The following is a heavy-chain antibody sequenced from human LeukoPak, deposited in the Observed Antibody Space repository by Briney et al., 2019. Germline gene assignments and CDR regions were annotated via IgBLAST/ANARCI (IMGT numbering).Heavy chain of an antibody. D-gene: IGHD6-19*01. V-gene: IGHV3-23*01. J-gene: IGHJ4*02. CDR3: AKLSNGWYYFDY. CDR1: GFTFSSYA. Sequence: PGGSLRLSCAASGFTFSSYAMSWVRQAPGKGLEWVSAISDSGGSTYYADSVKGRFTISRDNSKNTLYLQMNSLRAEDTAVYYCAKLSNGWYYFDYWGQGTLVTVSS. CDR2: ISDSGGST.